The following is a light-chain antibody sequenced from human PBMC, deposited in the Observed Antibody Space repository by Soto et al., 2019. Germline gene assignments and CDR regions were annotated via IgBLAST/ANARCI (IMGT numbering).Light chain of an antibody. V-gene: IGKV3-20*01. J-gene: IGKJ3*01. Sequence: EIVLTQSPGTLSLSPGXRATLSCRASQSVSSSYLAWYQQKPGQAPRLLIYGASSRATGIPGRFSGSGSGTDFTLTISRLEPEDFAVYYCQQYGRSPFTFGPGTKVDTK. CDR2: GAS. CDR1: QSVSSSY. CDR3: QQYGRSPFT.